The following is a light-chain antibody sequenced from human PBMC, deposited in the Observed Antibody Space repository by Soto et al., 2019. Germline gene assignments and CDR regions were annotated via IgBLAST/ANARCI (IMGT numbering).Light chain of an antibody. V-gene: IGKV2-28*01. Sequence: DLVMTQSPLSLPVTPGEPASISCRSSQSLLHSNGYNYLDWYLQKPGQSPQLLIYLGSNRASGVPDRFSGSGSGTDFTLKISRVEDEDVGVYYCMQALQTPYTFRQGTKLEIK. CDR3: MQALQTPYT. CDR2: LGS. CDR1: QSLLHSNGYNY. J-gene: IGKJ2*01.